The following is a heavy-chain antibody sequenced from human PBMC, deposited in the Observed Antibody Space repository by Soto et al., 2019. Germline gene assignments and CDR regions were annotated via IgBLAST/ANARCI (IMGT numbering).Heavy chain of an antibody. V-gene: IGHV3-72*01. Sequence: EVHLVESGGGLVQPGGSLRLSCAGSEFSFSDYYIDWVRQAPGKGLEWVGRSRDKGNSYSTDYAAAVKGRFTVSRDTSKNSLYLQMNSLKADDTALYYCARSIPGTTSFDSWGQGTLVTVSS. CDR2: SRDKGNSYST. D-gene: IGHD1-7*01. J-gene: IGHJ4*02. CDR3: ARSIPGTTSFDS. CDR1: EFSFSDYY.